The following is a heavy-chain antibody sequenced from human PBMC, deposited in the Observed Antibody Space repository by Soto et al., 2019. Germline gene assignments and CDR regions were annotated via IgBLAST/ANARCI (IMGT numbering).Heavy chain of an antibody. V-gene: IGHV6-1*01. CDR3: ARGVKRGYSGYDSPGHFDY. Sequence: SQTLSLTCAISGDSVSSNSAAWNWIRQSPSRGLEWLGRTYYRSKWYNDYAVSVKSRITINPDTSKNQFSLQLNSVTPEDTAVYYCARGVKRGYSGYDSPGHFDYWGQGTLVTVSS. CDR2: TYYRSKWYN. J-gene: IGHJ4*02. D-gene: IGHD5-12*01. CDR1: GDSVSSNSAA.